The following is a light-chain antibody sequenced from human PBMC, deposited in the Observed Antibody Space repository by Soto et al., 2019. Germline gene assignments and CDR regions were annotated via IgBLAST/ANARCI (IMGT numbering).Light chain of an antibody. V-gene: IGKV3-20*01. CDR1: QSVSSDY. J-gene: IGKJ3*01. Sequence: EIVMTQSPATLSVSPGERATLSCRASQSVSSDYLVWYQQKPGLPPRLLIYGASRRATGIPDRFSGSGSGTDFILTISRLEPEDFAVYYCQHYDNTPPSVTFGPGTKVDI. CDR3: QHYDNTPPSVT. CDR2: GAS.